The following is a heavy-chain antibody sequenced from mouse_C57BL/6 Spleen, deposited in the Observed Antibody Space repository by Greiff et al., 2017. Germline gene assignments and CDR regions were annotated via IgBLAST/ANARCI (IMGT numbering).Heavy chain of an antibody. J-gene: IGHJ2*01. V-gene: IGHV5-17*01. CDR1: GFTFSDYG. CDR2: ISSGSSTI. D-gene: IGHD4-1*01. Sequence: DVKLVESGGGLVKPGGSLKLSCAASGFTFSDYGMHWVRQAPEKGLEWVAYISSGSSTIYYADTVKGRFTISRDNAKNTLFLQMTSLRSEDTAMYYCARPGGTDYFDYWGQGTTLTVSS. CDR3: ARPGGTDYFDY.